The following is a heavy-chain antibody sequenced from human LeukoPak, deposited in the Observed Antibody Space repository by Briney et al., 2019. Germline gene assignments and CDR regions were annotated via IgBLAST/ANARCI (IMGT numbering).Heavy chain of an antibody. CDR3: ARGSSYDYVWGSYRSNAFDI. Sequence: ASVKVSCKASGYTFTSYYMHWVRQAPGQGLEWMGIINPSGGSTSYAQKFQGRVTITRDTSASTAYMELSSLRSEDMAVYYCARGSSYDYVWGSYRSNAFDIWGQGTMVTVSS. CDR1: GYTFTSYY. V-gene: IGHV1-46*01. J-gene: IGHJ3*02. CDR2: INPSGGST. D-gene: IGHD3-16*02.